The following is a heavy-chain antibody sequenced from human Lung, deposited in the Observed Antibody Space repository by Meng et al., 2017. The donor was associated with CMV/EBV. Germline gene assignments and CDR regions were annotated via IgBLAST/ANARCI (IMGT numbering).Heavy chain of an antibody. CDR3: AGARFVY. CDR1: GYSISSGYY. CDR2: IYHSGST. Sequence: LSLPFTVSGYSISSGYYWGWVRQPPGKGLEWIGSIYHSGSTYYNPSLKSRVTISVDRSKNQFSLKLSSVTAADTAVYYCAGARFVYRGQGPLVTVSS. V-gene: IGHV4-38-2*02. J-gene: IGHJ4*02.